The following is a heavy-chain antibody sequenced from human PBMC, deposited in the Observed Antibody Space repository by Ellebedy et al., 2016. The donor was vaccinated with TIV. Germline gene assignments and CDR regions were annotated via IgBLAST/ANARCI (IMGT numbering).Heavy chain of an antibody. D-gene: IGHD3-22*01. CDR1: GFSLSTSGVG. Sequence: SGPTLVKPTQTLTLTCTFSGFSLSTSGVGVGWIRQPPGKALEWLALIYWDDDKRYSPSLKSRLTITKDTSKNQVVLTMTNMDPVDTATYYCAHRGSGYYYRDFDYWGQGTLVTVSS. V-gene: IGHV2-5*02. J-gene: IGHJ4*02. CDR2: IYWDDDK. CDR3: AHRGSGYYYRDFDY.